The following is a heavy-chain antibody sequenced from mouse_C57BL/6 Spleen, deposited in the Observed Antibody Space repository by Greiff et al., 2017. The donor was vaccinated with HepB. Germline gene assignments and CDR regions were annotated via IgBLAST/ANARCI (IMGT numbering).Heavy chain of an antibody. D-gene: IGHD1-1*01. Sequence: EVQLQQSGPELVKPGASVKISCKASGYTFTDYYMNWVKQSHGKSLEWIGDINPNNGGTSYNQKFKGKATLTVDKSSSTAYMELRSLTSEDSAVYYCASGGSYGSLSGYAMDYWGQGTSVTVSS. V-gene: IGHV1-26*01. CDR2: INPNNGGT. CDR1: GYTFTDYY. CDR3: ASGGSYGSLSGYAMDY. J-gene: IGHJ4*01.